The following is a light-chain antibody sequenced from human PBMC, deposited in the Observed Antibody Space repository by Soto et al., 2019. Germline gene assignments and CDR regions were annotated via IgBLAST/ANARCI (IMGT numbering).Light chain of an antibody. J-gene: IGKJ2*01. Sequence: EIVLTQSPGTLSLSPGEMATLSCRASQTVSSGYLAWYQQKPGQAPRLLIYGASTRATGIPGRFSGSASGTDFTLTISRLEPEDFAVYYCQQYGPSPMYTFGRGTNLEIK. V-gene: IGKV3-20*01. CDR3: QQYGPSPMYT. CDR2: GAS. CDR1: QTVSSGY.